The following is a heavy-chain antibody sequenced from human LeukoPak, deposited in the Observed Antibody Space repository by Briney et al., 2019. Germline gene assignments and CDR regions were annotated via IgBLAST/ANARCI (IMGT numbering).Heavy chain of an antibody. CDR1: GFTFSSYE. CDR2: ISSSGSTI. CDR3: GGVGIRLLGAFDI. D-gene: IGHD2-21*01. J-gene: IGHJ3*02. Sequence: PGGSLRLSCAASGFTFSSYEMNWVRQAPGKGLEWVSYISSSGSTIYYADSVKGRFTISRDNAKNSLYLQMNSLRAEDTAVYYCGGVGIRLLGAFDIWGQGTMVTVSS. V-gene: IGHV3-48*03.